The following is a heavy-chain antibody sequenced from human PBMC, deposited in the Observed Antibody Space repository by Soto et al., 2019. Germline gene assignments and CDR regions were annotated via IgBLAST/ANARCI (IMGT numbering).Heavy chain of an antibody. V-gene: IGHV3-66*01. CDR3: ARSDCSSGSSPNCFDP. CDR2: IYSGDRT. J-gene: IGHJ5*02. CDR1: GFSVTYTY. D-gene: IGHD2-15*01. Sequence: EVQLVESGGGLVQPGGSLRLSCAASGFSVTYTYMSWIRQAPGKGLEWVSVIYSGDRTFYADSVRGRFTISRDEGKNTHDLQMPSLRPEDTAVYFCARSDCSSGSSPNCFDPWGQGTPVIVSS.